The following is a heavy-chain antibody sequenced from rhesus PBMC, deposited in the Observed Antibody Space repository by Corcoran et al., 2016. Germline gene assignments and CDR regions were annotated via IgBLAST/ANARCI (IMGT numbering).Heavy chain of an antibody. Sequence: QVQLQESGPELVKPSETLSLTWAVAGGSHRRSNWRNGIRQPPGKGLEWSGRISGSGARTSYHPSLKSRVTISTDSSKNQFSLKLTSVTAADTAVYYCAREWGLWGQGLRVTVSS. CDR2: ISGSGART. J-gene: IGHJ3*01. CDR1: GGSHRRSNW. D-gene: IGHD1-44*01. V-gene: IGHV4-92*01. CDR3: AREWGL.